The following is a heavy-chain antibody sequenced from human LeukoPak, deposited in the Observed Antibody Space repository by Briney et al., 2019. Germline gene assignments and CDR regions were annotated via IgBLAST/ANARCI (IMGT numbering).Heavy chain of an antibody. CDR3: ARPMITMVRGIDAFDI. V-gene: IGHV4-38-2*02. J-gene: IGHJ3*02. CDR1: GYSISSGYY. D-gene: IGHD3-10*01. Sequence: SETLSLTCTVSGYSISSGYYWGWIRQPPGKGLEWIGSIYYSGSTYYNPSLKSRVTISVDTSKNQFSLKLSSVTAADTAVYYCARPMITMVRGIDAFDIWGQGTMVTVSS. CDR2: IYYSGST.